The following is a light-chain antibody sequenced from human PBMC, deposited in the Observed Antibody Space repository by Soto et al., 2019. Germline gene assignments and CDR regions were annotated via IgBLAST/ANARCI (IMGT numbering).Light chain of an antibody. J-gene: IGKJ3*01. Sequence: DIVMTQYPATLSVSPGERATLSCRASQSVSANLAWFQQKPGQAPRLLIYGASTRANGVPARFSGSGSGTDFTLTISSLQSEDFAVYYCQQYNNWPPFTFGPGTKVDIK. CDR1: QSVSAN. CDR2: GAS. V-gene: IGKV3-15*01. CDR3: QQYNNWPPFT.